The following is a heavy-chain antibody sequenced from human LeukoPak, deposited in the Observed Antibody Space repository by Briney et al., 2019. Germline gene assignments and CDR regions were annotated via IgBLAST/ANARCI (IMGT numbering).Heavy chain of an antibody. CDR3: VKDQLYSDGWYLFDY. CDR1: GFTFSSYA. J-gene: IGHJ4*01. Sequence: GGSLRLSCSASGFTFSSYAMHWVRQAPGKGLEYVSSISSAGGSTYYADSRQDRFIISRDNSKKTLYLQMSSLRAEDTSAYYCVKDQLYSDGWYLFDYWGQGTLVTVPS. V-gene: IGHV3-64D*08. D-gene: IGHD6-19*01. CDR2: ISSAGGST.